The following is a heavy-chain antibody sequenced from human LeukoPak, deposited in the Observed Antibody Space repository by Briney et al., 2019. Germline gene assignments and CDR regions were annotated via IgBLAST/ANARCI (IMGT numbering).Heavy chain of an antibody. CDR3: VSFYETD. D-gene: IGHD2/OR15-2a*01. CDR1: GNYW. J-gene: IGHJ4*02. V-gene: IGHV3-74*01. Sequence: GGSLRLSCAASGNYWMHWVRRAPGKGLLWVSHINSDGSWTSYADSVKGRFTISKDNAKNTVYLQMNNLRAEDTAVYYCVSFYETDWGQGTLVTVSS. CDR2: INSDGSWT.